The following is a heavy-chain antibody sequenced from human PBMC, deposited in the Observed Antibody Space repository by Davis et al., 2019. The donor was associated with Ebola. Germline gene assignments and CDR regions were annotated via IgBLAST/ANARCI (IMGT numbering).Heavy chain of an antibody. CDR3: ARADYTGGSRMDP. V-gene: IGHV7-4-1*02. D-gene: IGHD3-3*01. CDR1: GYTFKSYA. Sequence: ASVKVSCKASGYTFKSYAIFWVRQAPGRGLEWMGWINTNTGSPAYAQGFTGRFVFSLDTSVSTAYMQISGLKADDTAMYYCARADYTGGSRMDPWGQGTLVTVSS. J-gene: IGHJ5*02. CDR2: INTNTGSP.